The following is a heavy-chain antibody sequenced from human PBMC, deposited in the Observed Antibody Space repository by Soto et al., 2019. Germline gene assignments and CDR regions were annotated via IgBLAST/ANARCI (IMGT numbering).Heavy chain of an antibody. Sequence: EVQLVESGGGLVQPGGSLRLSCAASGFTFSSYWMHWVRQAPGKRLVWVSRINSDGSSTSYADSVKGRFTISRDNGKNTLSQHMNSRRAEYTAVYYCAREVNSDSFCYCMDVWGQVSTVTVS. CDR3: AREVNSDSFCYCMDV. V-gene: IGHV3-74*01. CDR1: GFTFSSYW. J-gene: IGHJ6*02. D-gene: IGHD5-18*01. CDR2: INSDGSST.